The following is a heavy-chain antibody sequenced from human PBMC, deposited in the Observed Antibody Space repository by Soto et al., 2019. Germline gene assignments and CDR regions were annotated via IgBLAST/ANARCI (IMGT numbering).Heavy chain of an antibody. Sequence: GSLRLSCAASGFTFSSYAMHWVRQAPGKGLEWVAVISYDGSNKYYADSVKGRFTISRDNSKNTLYLQMNSLRAEDTAVYYCAREAPKQWLVYGWGQGTLVTVSS. CDR2: ISYDGSNK. CDR3: AREAPKQWLVYG. D-gene: IGHD6-19*01. V-gene: IGHV3-30-3*01. J-gene: IGHJ4*02. CDR1: GFTFSSYA.